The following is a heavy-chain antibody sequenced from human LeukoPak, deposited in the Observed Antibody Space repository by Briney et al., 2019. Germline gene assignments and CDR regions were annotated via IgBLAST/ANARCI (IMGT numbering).Heavy chain of an antibody. CDR3: ARTYYDFWSGYYKGYYYYYMDV. CDR2: ISAYNGNT. D-gene: IGHD3-3*01. J-gene: IGHJ6*03. Sequence: ASVKVSCKASGYTFTSYGISWVRQAPGQGLEWMGWISAYNGNTNYAQKLQGRVTMTTDTSTSTAYMELWSLRSDDTAVYYCARTYYDFWSGYYKGYYYYYMDVWGKGTTVTVSS. V-gene: IGHV1-18*01. CDR1: GYTFTSYG.